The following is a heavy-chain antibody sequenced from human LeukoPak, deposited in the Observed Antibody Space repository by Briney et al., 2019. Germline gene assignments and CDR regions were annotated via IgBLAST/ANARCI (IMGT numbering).Heavy chain of an antibody. CDR2: INSDGSST. CDR1: GFTFSSYW. D-gene: IGHD5-24*01. Sequence: GGSLRLSCAASGFTFSSYWMHWVRQAPGKGLVWVSRINSDGSSTSYADSVKGRFTISRDNAKNTLYLQMNSLRAEDTAVYYCAKDFEATARFNWFDPWGQGTLVTVSS. V-gene: IGHV3-74*01. J-gene: IGHJ5*02. CDR3: AKDFEATARFNWFDP.